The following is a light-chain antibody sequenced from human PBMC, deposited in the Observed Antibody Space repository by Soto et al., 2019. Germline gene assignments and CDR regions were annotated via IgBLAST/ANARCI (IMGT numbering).Light chain of an antibody. CDR2: DAS. J-gene: IGKJ1*01. CDR3: RQYRT. V-gene: IGKV3-20*01. CDR1: QSVSSSS. Sequence: EIVLTQSPGTLSLSPGARAPLSCRARQSVSSSSLAWSQQNPGQAPRLLIYDASSRATGIPDRFRGSGAGTNFSLTHRRLVAEDFGLYCCRQYRTFGQGTKVDIK.